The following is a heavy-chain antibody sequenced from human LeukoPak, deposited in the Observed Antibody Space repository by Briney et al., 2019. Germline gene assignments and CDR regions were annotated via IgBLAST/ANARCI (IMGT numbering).Heavy chain of an antibody. D-gene: IGHD6-13*01. J-gene: IGHJ4*02. CDR2: IIPIFGTA. CDR1: GYSFTSYW. CDR3: ARSIAAAGTRGFDY. Sequence: KISCKGSGYSFTSYWISWVRQAPGQGLEWMGGIIPIFGTANYAQKFQGRVTITADESTSTAYMELSSLRSEDTAVYYCARSIAAAGTRGFDYWGQGTLVTVSS. V-gene: IGHV1-69*01.